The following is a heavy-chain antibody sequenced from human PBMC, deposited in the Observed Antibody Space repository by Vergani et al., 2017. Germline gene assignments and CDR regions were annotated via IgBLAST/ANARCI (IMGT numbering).Heavy chain of an antibody. CDR1: GGTFSSYA. Sequence: QVQLVQSGAEVKKPGSSVKVSCKASGGTFSSYAISWVRQAPGKGLEWLGGIIPIFGTANYAQKFQGRVTMTADKSTSTAYMELSSLRSEDTAVYYCARQPSDAYAFDIWGQGTMVTVSS. V-gene: IGHV1-69*06. CDR3: ARQPSDAYAFDI. J-gene: IGHJ3*02. CDR2: IIPIFGTA.